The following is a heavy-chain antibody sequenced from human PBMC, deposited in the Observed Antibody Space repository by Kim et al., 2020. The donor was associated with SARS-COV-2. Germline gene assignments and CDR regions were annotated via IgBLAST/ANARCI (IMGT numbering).Heavy chain of an antibody. CDR1: GYSFTSYW. V-gene: IGHV5-51*01. J-gene: IGHJ6*02. CDR2: IYPGDSDT. CDR3: ARHQGDFGEANILSMDV. D-gene: IGHD3-10*01. Sequence: GESLKISCKGSGYSFTSYWIGWVRQMPGKGLEWMGIIYPGDSDTRYSPSFQGQVTISADKSISTAYLQWSSLKASDTAMYYCARHQGDFGEANILSMDVWGQGTTVTVSS.